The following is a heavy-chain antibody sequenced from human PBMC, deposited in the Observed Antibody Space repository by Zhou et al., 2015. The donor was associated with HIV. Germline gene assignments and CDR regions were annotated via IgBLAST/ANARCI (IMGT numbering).Heavy chain of an antibody. D-gene: IGHD2-15*01. J-gene: IGHJ4*02. CDR3: ARGDCSGEKCYSDY. V-gene: IGHV3-21*01. Sequence: VQLVESGGGVVQPGRSLRLSCAASGFIFRSYGMHWVRQAPGKGLEWVSSISSSSSYIYNADSVKGRFTISRDNAKNTLYLQMNSLTDDDTALYYCARGDCSGEKCYSDYWGQGTLVTVSS. CDR2: ISSSSSYI. CDR1: GFIFRSYG.